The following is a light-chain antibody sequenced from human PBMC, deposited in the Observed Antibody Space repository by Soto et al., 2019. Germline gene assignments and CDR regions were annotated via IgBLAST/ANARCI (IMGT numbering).Light chain of an antibody. CDR1: QSISSY. CDR3: QQSFNIPPIT. J-gene: IGKJ5*01. CDR2: TAS. V-gene: IGKV1-39*01. Sequence: DIQMTQSPSSLSASVGDRVTITCRASQSISSYLNWYQQKPGKAPNLLIYTASSLQSGVPSRFSGSGSGTEFTLTISSLQPEDFATYYCQQSFNIPPITFGQGTRLEIK.